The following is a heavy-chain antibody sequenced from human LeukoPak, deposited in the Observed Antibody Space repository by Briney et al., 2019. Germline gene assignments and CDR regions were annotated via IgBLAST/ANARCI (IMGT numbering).Heavy chain of an antibody. J-gene: IGHJ4*02. CDR2: INPNSGGT. Sequence: ASVKVSCKASGYTFTGYYMHWVRQAPGQGLEWMGRINPNSGGTNYAQKFQGRVTMTRDTSISTAYMELSRLRSDDTAVHYCARDRNMVRGVSGFDYWGQGTLVTVSS. V-gene: IGHV1-2*06. CDR3: ARDRNMVRGVSGFDY. CDR1: GYTFTGYY. D-gene: IGHD3-10*01.